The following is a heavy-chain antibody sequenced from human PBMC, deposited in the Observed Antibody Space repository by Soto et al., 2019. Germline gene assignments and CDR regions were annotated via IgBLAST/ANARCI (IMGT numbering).Heavy chain of an antibody. V-gene: IGHV1-2*02. J-gene: IGHJ4*02. CDR1: GYTFTGYY. Sequence: QVQLVQSGAEVKKPGASVKVSCKASGYTFTGYYMHWVRQAPGQGLEWMGWINPNSGGTNYAQKFQGRVTMTRDMSISTAYMELSRLRSDDTAVYYCARDHDFWSGYYPFDYWGQGTLVTVSS. CDR3: ARDHDFWSGYYPFDY. CDR2: INPNSGGT. D-gene: IGHD3-3*01.